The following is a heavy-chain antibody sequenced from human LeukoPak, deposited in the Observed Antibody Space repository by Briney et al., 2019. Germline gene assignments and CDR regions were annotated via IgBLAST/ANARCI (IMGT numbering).Heavy chain of an antibody. V-gene: IGHV4-34*01. CDR3: AREGGDGYNYYFDY. CDR1: GGSFSGYY. D-gene: IGHD5-24*01. J-gene: IGHJ4*02. CDR2: SNHSGST. Sequence: PLETLSLTCAVYGGSFSGYYWSWIRQPPGKGLEWIGESNHSGSTNYNPSLKSRVTLSVDTSKNQFSLKLSSVTAADTAVYYCAREGGDGYNYYFDYWGQGTLVTVSS.